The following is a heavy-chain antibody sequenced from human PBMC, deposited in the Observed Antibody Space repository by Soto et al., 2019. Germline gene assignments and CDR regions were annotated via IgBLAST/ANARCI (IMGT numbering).Heavy chain of an antibody. D-gene: IGHD3-10*01. CDR1: GFTFSSYS. J-gene: IGHJ5*02. CDR3: ARATPLGTMVRGAMGWFDP. CDR2: ISSSSSTI. Sequence: EVQLVESGGGLVQPGGSLRLSCAASGFTFSSYSMNWVRQAPGKGLEWVSYISSSSSTIYYADSVKGRFTISRDNSKNSLFLLMNSLRDEDTAVYYCARATPLGTMVRGAMGWFDPWGQGTLVTVSS. V-gene: IGHV3-48*02.